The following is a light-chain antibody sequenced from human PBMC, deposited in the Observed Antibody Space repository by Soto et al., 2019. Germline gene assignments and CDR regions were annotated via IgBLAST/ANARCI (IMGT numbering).Light chain of an antibody. Sequence: EIVLTQSPGTLSLSPGERATLSCRASQSVSSSYLAWYQQKPGQAPRLLIYGASSRATGIPDRFSGSGSGTDFPLTISRLEPEDFGVYYWQQYGSSPQTFGQGTKVEIK. CDR3: QQYGSSPQT. V-gene: IGKV3-20*01. CDR1: QSVSSSY. J-gene: IGKJ1*01. CDR2: GAS.